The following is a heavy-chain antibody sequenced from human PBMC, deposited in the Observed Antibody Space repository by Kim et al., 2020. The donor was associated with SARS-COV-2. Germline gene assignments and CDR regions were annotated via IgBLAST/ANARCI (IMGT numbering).Heavy chain of an antibody. V-gene: IGHV3-7*03. CDR3: AKYIVVVPAARHEIYYYYGMDV. D-gene: IGHD2-2*01. J-gene: IGHJ6*02. Sequence: GGSLRLSCAASGFTFSSYWMSWVRQAPGKGLEWVANIKQDGSEKYYVDSVKGRFTISRDNAKNSLYLQMNSLRAEDTAVYYCAKYIVVVPAARHEIYYYYGMDVWGQGTTVTVSS. CDR2: IKQDGSEK. CDR1: GFTFSSYW.